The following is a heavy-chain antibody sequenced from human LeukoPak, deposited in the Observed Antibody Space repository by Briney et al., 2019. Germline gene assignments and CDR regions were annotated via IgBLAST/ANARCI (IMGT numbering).Heavy chain of an antibody. V-gene: IGHV3-21*01. D-gene: IGHD3-10*01. CDR3: RFGDFNDY. CDR2: ITSSSSSM. Sequence: GGSLRLSCAASGFTFSTYRMHWVRQAPGKGLEWVSSITSSSSSMSYADSVVGRFTISRDNAKNSLYLQMSSLSAEDTAVYYCRFGDFNDYWGQGTLVTDSS. J-gene: IGHJ4*02. CDR1: GFTFSTYR.